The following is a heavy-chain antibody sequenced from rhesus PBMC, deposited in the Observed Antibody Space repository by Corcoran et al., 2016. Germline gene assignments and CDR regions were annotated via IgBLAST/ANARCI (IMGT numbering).Heavy chain of an antibody. Sequence: EVQLVESGGGLVQPGGSLRLSCAASGFTFSSYGMHWVRQVPGKGLEWVAVISYNGSKKYYEDSVNDRFTIYIENSKNMLYLQMNNLKLEDTAVYYCASGGYGSSHYYYFDLWGPGTPITISS. D-gene: IGHD4-29*01. J-gene: IGHJ2*01. CDR3: ASGGYGSSHYYYFDL. CDR2: ISYNGSKK. CDR1: GFTFSSYG. V-gene: IGHV3-54*02.